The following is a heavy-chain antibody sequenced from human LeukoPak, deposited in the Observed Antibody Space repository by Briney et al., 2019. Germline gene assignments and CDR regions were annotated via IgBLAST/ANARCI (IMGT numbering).Heavy chain of an antibody. CDR1: GYTLTELS. V-gene: IGHV1-24*01. J-gene: IGHJ4*02. D-gene: IGHD6-19*01. CDR3: ATAPYSSGFLFDY. Sequence: ASVKVSCKVSGYTLTELSMHWVRQAPGKGLEWMGGFDPEDGETIYAQKFRGRVTMTEDTSTDTAYMELSSLRSEDTAVYYCATAPYSSGFLFDYWGQGTLVTVSS. CDR2: FDPEDGET.